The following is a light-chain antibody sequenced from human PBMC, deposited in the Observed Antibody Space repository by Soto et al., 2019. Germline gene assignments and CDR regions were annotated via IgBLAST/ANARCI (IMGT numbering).Light chain of an antibody. V-gene: IGKV3D-15*01. CDR2: GAS. Sequence: EIVMTQSPATLSVSPGDSVTLSCRASQHIGSSLAWYQQKSGQAPRILISGASRRATGIPDRFSGSGSGTDFTLTISSLEPEDFAVYYCQQFSSYPLTFGGGTKVDI. J-gene: IGKJ4*01. CDR1: QHIGSS. CDR3: QQFSSYPLT.